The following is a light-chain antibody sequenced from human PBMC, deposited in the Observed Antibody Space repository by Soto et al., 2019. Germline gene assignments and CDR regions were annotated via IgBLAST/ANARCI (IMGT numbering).Light chain of an antibody. Sequence: ELVLTQSPGTLSVSPGERATLSCRASQSVTTRLAWYQQKPGQPPRILISGASVRASGVPVRISGSGSGTDLTLTISRLEPEDFALYYCQQYGGSPITFGLGTRLEIK. CDR3: QQYGGSPIT. J-gene: IGKJ5*01. V-gene: IGKV3-20*01. CDR2: GAS. CDR1: QSVTTR.